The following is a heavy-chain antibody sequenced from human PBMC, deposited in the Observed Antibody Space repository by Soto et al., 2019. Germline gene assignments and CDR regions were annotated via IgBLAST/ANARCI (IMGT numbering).Heavy chain of an antibody. Sequence: QVQLVESGAGVVQPERSLRLSCAAPGFSFRSYGMHWVRQAPGKGLEWVAGISHDGTNEYYADSVKGRFIISRDNSKNTLYLEVNSLRAEDTAVYYCAKEMPISGYVWDYWGQGTRVTVSS. CDR1: GFSFRSYG. V-gene: IGHV3-30*18. D-gene: IGHD5-12*01. CDR3: AKEMPISGYVWDY. CDR2: ISHDGTNE. J-gene: IGHJ4*02.